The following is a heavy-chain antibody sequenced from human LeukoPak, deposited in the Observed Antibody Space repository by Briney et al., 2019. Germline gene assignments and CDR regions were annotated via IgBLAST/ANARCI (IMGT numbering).Heavy chain of an antibody. Sequence: PSEPLSLTCTVSGTSINDYYWSWIRQPPGKRLEWIGYIYFSGHTNYSPPLKSRVTMSLDAPRDHFSLQLNSVTAADTAVYYCARGHGYSGHALAYWGQGILVTVSS. D-gene: IGHD5-12*01. J-gene: IGHJ4*02. CDR3: ARGHGYSGHALAY. V-gene: IGHV4-59*01. CDR2: IYFSGHT. CDR1: GTSINDYY.